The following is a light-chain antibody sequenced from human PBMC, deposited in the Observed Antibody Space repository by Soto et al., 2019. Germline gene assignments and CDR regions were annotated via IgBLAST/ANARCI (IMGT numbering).Light chain of an antibody. CDR1: QSVSSN. CDR2: GAS. CDR3: KQYGSSGT. J-gene: IGKJ1*01. Sequence: EIVMTQAPATLSVSPGEVATLSCSASQSVSSNLAWYQQKPGQAPRLLIYGASNRATGIPDRFSGSGSGTDFTLTISRLEPEDFAVYYCKQYGSSGTFGQGTKVDIK. V-gene: IGKV3-20*01.